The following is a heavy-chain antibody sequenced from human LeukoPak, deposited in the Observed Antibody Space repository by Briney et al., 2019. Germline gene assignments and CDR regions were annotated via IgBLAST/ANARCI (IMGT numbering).Heavy chain of an antibody. CDR3: AKDRAMVRGVILDY. J-gene: IGHJ4*02. D-gene: IGHD3-10*01. Sequence: GGSLRLSCAASGFTFEHYAIHWVRQAPGKGLEWVSGISWNSGSIGYADSVKGRFTISRDNAKNSLYLQMNSLRAEDTALYYCAKDRAMVRGVILDYWGQGTLVTVSS. CDR2: ISWNSGSI. CDR1: GFTFEHYA. V-gene: IGHV3-9*01.